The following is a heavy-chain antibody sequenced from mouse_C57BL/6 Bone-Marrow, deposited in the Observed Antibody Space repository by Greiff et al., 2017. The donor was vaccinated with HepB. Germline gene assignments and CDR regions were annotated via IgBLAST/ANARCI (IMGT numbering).Heavy chain of an antibody. Sequence: EVMLLESGGDFVKPGGSLKLSCAASGFTFSSYGMPWVRQTPDKRLEWVATISSGGSYTYYPDSVKGRFTISIDNAKNTLYLQIGSLKSEDTAMYYCARHEDYYYGSSYGAMDYWGQGTSVTVSS. CDR3: ARHEDYYYGSSYGAMDY. J-gene: IGHJ4*01. CDR1: GFTFSSYG. V-gene: IGHV5-6*01. D-gene: IGHD1-1*01. CDR2: ISSGGSYT.